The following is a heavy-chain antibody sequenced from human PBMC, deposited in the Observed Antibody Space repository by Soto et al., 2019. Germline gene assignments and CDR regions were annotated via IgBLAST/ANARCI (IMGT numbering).Heavy chain of an antibody. V-gene: IGHV3-53*01. CDR1: GFTFSNYW. CDR2: IYSGGST. Sequence: GGSLRLSCAASGFTFSNYWMSWVRQAPGKGLEWVSVIYSGGSTYYADSVKGRFTISRDNSKNTLYLQMNSLRAEDTAVYYCASGLAAAARGYYYYGMDVWGQGTTVTVSS. D-gene: IGHD6-13*01. J-gene: IGHJ6*02. CDR3: ASGLAAAARGYYYYGMDV.